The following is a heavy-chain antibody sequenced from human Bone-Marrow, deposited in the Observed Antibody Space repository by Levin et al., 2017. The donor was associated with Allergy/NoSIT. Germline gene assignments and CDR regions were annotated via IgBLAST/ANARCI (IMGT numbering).Heavy chain of an antibody. V-gene: IGHV4-34*01. Sequence: PSETLSLTCAVYGGSFSSYYWIWIRQAPGKGLEWIGEINHRGVTSYNPSLKSRVTISVDSSKNQFSLKLTSVTAAETAVYYCARGVGRAAPGRYWGQGTLVTVSS. CDR3: ARGVGRAAPGRY. CDR1: GGSFSSYY. CDR2: INHRGVT. J-gene: IGHJ4*02. D-gene: IGHD2-15*01.